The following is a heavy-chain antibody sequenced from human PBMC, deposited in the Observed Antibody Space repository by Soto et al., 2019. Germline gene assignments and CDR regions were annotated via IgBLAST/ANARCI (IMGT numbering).Heavy chain of an antibody. CDR3: ARGDTPMITGMDSFDI. J-gene: IGHJ3*02. V-gene: IGHV3-7*01. CDR2: IKQDGTEK. Sequence: WETLRLSCAASGFTFSRYWMNWVRQAPGKGLEWVANIKQDGTEKNYVNWVNGRFTIPRDNARNSVYLQMDSLSAEDTAVYFCARGDTPMITGMDSFDIWGQGTMVTVSS. D-gene: IGHD5-18*01. CDR1: GFTFSRYW.